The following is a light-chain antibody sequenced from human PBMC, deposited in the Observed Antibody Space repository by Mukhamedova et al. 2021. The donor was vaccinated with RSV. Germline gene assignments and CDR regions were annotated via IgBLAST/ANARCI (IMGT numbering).Light chain of an antibody. J-gene: IGKJ1*01. CDR2: KAS. V-gene: IGKV1-5*03. Sequence: WYQRRVHGQGPKLLIYKASNLESGVPSRFSGSGSGTQFTLTISSLQPDDFATYYCQQYDSSWTFGQGTKVEIK. CDR3: QQYDSSWT.